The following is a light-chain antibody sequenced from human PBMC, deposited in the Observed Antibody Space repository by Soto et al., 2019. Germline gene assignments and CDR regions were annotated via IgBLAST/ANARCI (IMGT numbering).Light chain of an antibody. CDR3: QQYNNRPLT. Sequence: EIVMMQSPATLSVFPGERATLSCRASQSVSNNLAWYQQKPGQAPRLLMYGASTRATGIPARFSGSGSGTEFTLTISSLQSEDFAVYYCQQYNNRPLTFGGGTKVDIK. J-gene: IGKJ4*01. V-gene: IGKV3-15*01. CDR2: GAS. CDR1: QSVSNN.